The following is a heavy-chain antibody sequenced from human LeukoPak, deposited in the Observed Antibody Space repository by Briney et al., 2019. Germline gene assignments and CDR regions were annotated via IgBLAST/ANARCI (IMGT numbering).Heavy chain of an antibody. CDR2: VSYTRVAT. CDR3: AKDAAGPEY. D-gene: IGHD6-13*01. CDR1: GFTFSSFA. Sequence: GGSLRLSCAASGFTFSSFALSWVRQAPGKGLEWVSGVSYTRVATYYADSVKGRFTISRDDSQNILYLQMSSLRAEDTAVYYCAKDAAGPEYWGQGTLVTVSS. V-gene: IGHV3-23*01. J-gene: IGHJ4*02.